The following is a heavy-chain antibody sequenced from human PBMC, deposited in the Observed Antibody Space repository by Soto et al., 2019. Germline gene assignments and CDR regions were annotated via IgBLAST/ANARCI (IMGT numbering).Heavy chain of an antibody. Sequence: QVELVQSGAEVKKPGASVKVSCKASGYTFTRYAINWMRQATGQGLEWMGWMNPNSGNTGYAQKFQGRVTMTRNTSISTAYMELSSLRSGDTAVYYCARERSLASDYWGQGTLVTVSS. D-gene: IGHD4-17*01. CDR1: GYTFTRYA. J-gene: IGHJ4*02. CDR2: MNPNSGNT. CDR3: ARERSLASDY. V-gene: IGHV1-8*01.